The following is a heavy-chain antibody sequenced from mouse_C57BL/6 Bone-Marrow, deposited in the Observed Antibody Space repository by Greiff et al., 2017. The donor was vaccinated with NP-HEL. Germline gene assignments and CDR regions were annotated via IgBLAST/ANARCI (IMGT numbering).Heavy chain of an antibody. CDR3: ASNSPSFYAMDY. CDR1: GYAFSSSW. CDR2: IYPGDGDT. V-gene: IGHV1-82*01. D-gene: IGHD1-3*01. J-gene: IGHJ4*01. Sequence: VQLQQSGPELVKPGASVKISCKASGYAFSSSWMNWVKQRPGKGLEWIGRIYPGDGDTNYNGKFKGKATLNADKSSSTAYMQLSSLTSEDSAVYFCASNSPSFYAMDYWGQGTSVTVSS.